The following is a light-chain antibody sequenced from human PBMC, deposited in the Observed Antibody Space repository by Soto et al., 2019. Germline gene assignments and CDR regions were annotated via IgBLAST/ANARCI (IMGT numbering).Light chain of an antibody. J-gene: IGKJ2*01. V-gene: IGKV3-15*01. Sequence: EIVMTQSPATLSVSPGERVTLSCRASQSVSSDFAWYQQKPGQAPRLLVYEASTRATGIPDRFSGSGSGTDFTLTISSLQYEDFAVYYCQQYKRWYTFGQGTKLDI. CDR1: QSVSSD. CDR3: QQYKRWYT. CDR2: EAS.